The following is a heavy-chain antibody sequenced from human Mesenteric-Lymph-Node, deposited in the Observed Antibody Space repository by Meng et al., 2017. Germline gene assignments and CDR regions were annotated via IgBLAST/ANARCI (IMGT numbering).Heavy chain of an antibody. CDR3: ARDRVITFGGVIVIPHYYYYGMDV. V-gene: IGHV1-46*01. CDR2: INPCGGST. CDR1: GYTFTSYG. Sequence: ASVKVSCKASGYTFTSYGISWVRQAPGQGLEWMGIINPCGGSTSYAQKFQGRVTMTRDTSTSTVYMELSSLRSEDTAVYYCARDRVITFGGVIVIPHYYYYGMDVWGQGTTVTVSS. J-gene: IGHJ6*02. D-gene: IGHD3-16*02.